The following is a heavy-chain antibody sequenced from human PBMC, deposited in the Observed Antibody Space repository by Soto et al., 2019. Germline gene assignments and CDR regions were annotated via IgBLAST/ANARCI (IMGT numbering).Heavy chain of an antibody. V-gene: IGHV3-21*01. CDR2: ISSSSSYI. Sequence: EVQLVESGGGLVKPGGSLRLSCAASGFTFSSYSMNWVRQAPGKGLEWVSSISSSSSYIYYADSVKGRFTISRDHAKNSLYLQMDSLRAEDTAVYCCARGIGAAGIVYWGPGTLVTGSS. CDR3: ARGIGAAGIVY. D-gene: IGHD6-13*01. J-gene: IGHJ4*02. CDR1: GFTFSSYS.